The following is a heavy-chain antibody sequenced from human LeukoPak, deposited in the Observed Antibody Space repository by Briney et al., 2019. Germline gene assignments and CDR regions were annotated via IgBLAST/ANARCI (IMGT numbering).Heavy chain of an antibody. CDR2: INPNSGGT. J-gene: IGHJ4*02. CDR3: ARAEFCAPNCYYFLYG. V-gene: IGHV1-2*02. CDR1: GYTFTNYV. D-gene: IGHD2-21*02. Sequence: GASVRVSCKASGYTFTNYVLHWLRQAPGQGLEWMGWINPNSGGTNYAQNFQGRVTMTRDTSIGTAYMELSRLTSDDTAVYYCARAEFCAPNCYYFLYGWGQGALVTVSS.